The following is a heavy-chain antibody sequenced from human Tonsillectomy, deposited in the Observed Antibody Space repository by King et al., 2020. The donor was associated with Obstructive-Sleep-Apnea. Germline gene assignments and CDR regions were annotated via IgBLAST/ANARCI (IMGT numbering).Heavy chain of an antibody. V-gene: IGHV3-49*03. J-gene: IGHJ4*02. CDR3: TRVRAGVGDY. CDR2: IRSKTYRGTT. Sequence: VQLVESGGGLVQPGRSLRLSCTASGFTFGDYAVSWIRQAPGRGLEWVGFIRSKTYRGTTDYAASVEGRFTISRDDSKSIAYLQKNSRRTEDTAVYYCTRVRAGVGDYWGQGTLVIVSS. CDR1: GFTFGDYA. D-gene: IGHD3-3*01.